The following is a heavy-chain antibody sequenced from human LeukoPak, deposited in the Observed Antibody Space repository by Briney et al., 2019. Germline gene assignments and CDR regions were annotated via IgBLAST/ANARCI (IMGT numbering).Heavy chain of an antibody. D-gene: IGHD1-26*01. CDR2: ISYDGSNK. CDR3: ARVGSGSYYSWFDP. CDR1: SSYS. J-gene: IGHJ5*02. Sequence: SSYSWTGIRQAPGKGLEWVAVISYDGSNKYYADSVKGRFTISRDNSKNTLYLQMNSLRAEDTAVYYCARVGSGSYYSWFDPWGQGTLVTVSS. V-gene: IGHV3-30-3*01.